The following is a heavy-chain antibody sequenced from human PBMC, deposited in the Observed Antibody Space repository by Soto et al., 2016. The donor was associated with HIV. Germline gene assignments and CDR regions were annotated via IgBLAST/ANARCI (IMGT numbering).Heavy chain of an antibody. CDR3: ARDNGRSLIQN. CDR1: GFSISYNY. Sequence: EVQLVETGGGLVQPGGSLRLSCAPSGFSISYNYMSWVRQAPGKGLEWVSSVYVNGRTYYADSVKGRFTVSRDMSKNLIYLQMNSLRTEDTAVYFRARDNGRSLIQNVGPGTLVTVSS. V-gene: IGHV3-53*02. J-gene: IGHJ1*01. D-gene: IGHD1-26*01. CDR2: VYVNGRT.